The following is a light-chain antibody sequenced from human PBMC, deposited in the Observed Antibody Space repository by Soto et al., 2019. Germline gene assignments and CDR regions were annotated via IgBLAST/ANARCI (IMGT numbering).Light chain of an antibody. J-gene: IGKJ1*01. Sequence: ENVLTQSPGTLSLPPGERATLSCRASQSVSSSYLAWYQQRLGQAPRLLIYAASTRATGIPDRFSGSGSGTDFTLIINRLEPEDFAVYYCQQYGSSPRTFGQGTKVDIK. CDR3: QQYGSSPRT. CDR2: AAS. V-gene: IGKV3-20*01. CDR1: QSVSSSY.